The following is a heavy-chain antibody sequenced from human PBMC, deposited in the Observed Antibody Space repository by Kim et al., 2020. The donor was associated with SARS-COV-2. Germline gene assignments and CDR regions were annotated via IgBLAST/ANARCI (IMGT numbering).Heavy chain of an antibody. CDR2: IYHSGST. Sequence: SETLSLTCAVSGGSISSSNWWNWLHQPPGKGLEWIGQIYHSGSTNYNTSLKSRVTISVDKSKNQFSLKLNSMTAADTAVYYCARAPEGAGTIDYWGRGTLVTVSS. D-gene: IGHD6-19*01. CDR1: GGSISSSNW. J-gene: IGHJ4*02. CDR3: ARAPEGAGTIDY. V-gene: IGHV4-4*02.